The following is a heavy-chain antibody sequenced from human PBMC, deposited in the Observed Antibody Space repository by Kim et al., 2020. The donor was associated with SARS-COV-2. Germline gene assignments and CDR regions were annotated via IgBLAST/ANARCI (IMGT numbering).Heavy chain of an antibody. CDR3: ARTLVLSGYYGMDV. D-gene: IGHD3-10*01. J-gene: IGHJ6*02. V-gene: IGHV3-33*01. Sequence: YADSVEGRFTISEDNSKNALYLQMNSLRAEDTAVYYCARTLVLSGYYGMDVWGQGTTVTVSS.